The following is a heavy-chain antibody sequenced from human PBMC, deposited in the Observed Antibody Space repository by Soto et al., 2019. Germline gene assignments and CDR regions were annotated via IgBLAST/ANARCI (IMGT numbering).Heavy chain of an antibody. CDR3: ARDLDGLHDDTSGPFPRPG. Sequence: SETLSLTCTVSGGTISSDDYYWSWIRQAPGRGLEWIGYIHSSGSIYYNPSLKSRATMSIDTAGNQFSLKVSSVTVADTAVYYCARDLDGLHDDTSGPFPRPGWGQGTLVTVSS. CDR2: IHSSGSI. CDR1: GGTISSDDYY. J-gene: IGHJ1*01. V-gene: IGHV4-30-4*01. D-gene: IGHD3-22*01.